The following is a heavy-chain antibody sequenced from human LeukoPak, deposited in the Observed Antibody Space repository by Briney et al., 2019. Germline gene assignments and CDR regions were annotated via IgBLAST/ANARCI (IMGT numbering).Heavy chain of an antibody. CDR2: IYHSGST. Sequence: SETLSLTCNVSGYSISSGYYWDWIRQPPGKGLEWIGSIYHSGSTYYNPSLKSRVTISVDTSKNQFSLKLSSVTAADTAVYYCARDRGVWGKGTTVTVSS. V-gene: IGHV4-38-2*02. J-gene: IGHJ6*04. CDR3: ARDRGV. CDR1: GYSISSGYY.